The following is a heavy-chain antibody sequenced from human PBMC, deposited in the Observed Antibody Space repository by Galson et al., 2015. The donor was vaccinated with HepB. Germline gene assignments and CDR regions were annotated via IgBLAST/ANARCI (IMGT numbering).Heavy chain of an antibody. CDR2: IRYDGSIK. CDR1: GFTFSNYG. CDR3: ARNTPSSGYHGLHY. Sequence: SLRLSCAASGFTFSNYGMHWVRQAPGKGLEWVAYIRYDGSIKYYADSVKGRFTTSRDNSKNTLYLQVNSLRAEDTAVYYCARNTPSSGYHGLHYGGQGTLVTVSS. V-gene: IGHV3-30*02. D-gene: IGHD5-12*01. J-gene: IGHJ4*02.